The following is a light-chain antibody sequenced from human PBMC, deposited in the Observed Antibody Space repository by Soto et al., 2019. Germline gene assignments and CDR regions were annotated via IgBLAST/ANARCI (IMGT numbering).Light chain of an antibody. CDR2: GVS. J-gene: IGKJ4*01. CDR1: QSVSSSY. Sequence: EIVLTQSPGTLSLSPGERATLSCRASQSVSSSYLAWYQQKPGQAPRLLIYGVSTRATGIPDRFSGSGSGTDFTLTISRLEPEDFAVYYCQQYVTSPPLTFGGGTKVEIK. V-gene: IGKV3-20*01. CDR3: QQYVTSPPLT.